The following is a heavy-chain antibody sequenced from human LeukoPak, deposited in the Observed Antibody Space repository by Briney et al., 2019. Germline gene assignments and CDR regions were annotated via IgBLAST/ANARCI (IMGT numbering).Heavy chain of an antibody. Sequence: GRSLRLSCAASGFTFSSYGMHWVRQAPGKGLEWVAVIWYDGSNKYYADSVKGRFTISRDNSKNMVYLQMNSLRSEDSALYYCVRDRAGTQSWVEFDLWGQGTLVTVSS. V-gene: IGHV3-30*19. D-gene: IGHD3-10*01. J-gene: IGHJ5*02. CDR3: VRDRAGTQSWVEFDL. CDR2: IWYDGSNK. CDR1: GFTFSSYG.